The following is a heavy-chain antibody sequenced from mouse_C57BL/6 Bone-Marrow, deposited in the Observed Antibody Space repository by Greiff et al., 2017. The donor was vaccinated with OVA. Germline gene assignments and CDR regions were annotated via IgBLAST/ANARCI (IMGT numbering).Heavy chain of an antibody. J-gene: IGHJ4*01. CDR3: ARHRGHYYAMDY. Sequence: EVQGVESGGDLVKPGGSLKLSCAASGFTFSSYGMSWVRQTPDKRLEWVATISSGGSYTYYPDSVKGRFTISRDNAKNTLYLQMSSLKSEDTAMYYCARHRGHYYAMDYWGQGTSVTVSS. CDR1: GFTFSSYG. D-gene: IGHD3-3*01. CDR2: ISSGGSYT. V-gene: IGHV5-6*01.